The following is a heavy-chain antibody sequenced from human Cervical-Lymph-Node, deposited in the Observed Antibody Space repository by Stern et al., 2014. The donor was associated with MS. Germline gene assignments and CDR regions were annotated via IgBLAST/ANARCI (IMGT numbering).Heavy chain of an antibody. CDR2: ISNDGIET. CDR1: GFTLRSYG. Sequence: VQLVQSGGGVVQPGRSLRLSCAASGFTLRSYGMHWVRQAPGKGLEWVAVISNDGIETYYTDSVKGRFTISRNNSKNTLYLQMNSLRTEDTAVYYCAKDRLFCSGGGCYAMDVWGQGTTVTVSS. V-gene: IGHV3-30*18. D-gene: IGHD2-15*01. J-gene: IGHJ6*02. CDR3: AKDRLFCSGGGCYAMDV.